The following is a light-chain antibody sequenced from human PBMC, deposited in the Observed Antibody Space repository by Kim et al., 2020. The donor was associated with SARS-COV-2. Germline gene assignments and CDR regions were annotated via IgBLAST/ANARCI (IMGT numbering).Light chain of an antibody. CDR2: YDS. J-gene: IGLJ1*01. Sequence: PGKTARITCGGNNIGSKSVHWYQQKPGQAPVLVIYYDSDRPSGIPERFSGSNSGNTATLTISRVEAGDEADYYCQVWDSSSDHPGVFGTGTKVTVL. V-gene: IGLV3-21*04. CDR1: NIGSKS. CDR3: QVWDSSSDHPGV.